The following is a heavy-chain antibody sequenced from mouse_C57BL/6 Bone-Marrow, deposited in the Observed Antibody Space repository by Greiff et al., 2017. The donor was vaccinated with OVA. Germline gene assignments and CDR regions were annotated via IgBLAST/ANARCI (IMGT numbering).Heavy chain of an antibody. Sequence: QVQLQQPGAELVKPGASVKLSCKASGYTFTSYWMPWVKQRPGQGLEWIGMIHPNSGSTKYNEKFKSKATLTVDKASSTAYMQLSSLTSEDSAVYYCARPYDYDRDYYAMDYWGQGTSVTVSS. V-gene: IGHV1-64*01. J-gene: IGHJ4*01. D-gene: IGHD2-4*01. CDR2: IHPNSGST. CDR1: GYTFTSYW. CDR3: ARPYDYDRDYYAMDY.